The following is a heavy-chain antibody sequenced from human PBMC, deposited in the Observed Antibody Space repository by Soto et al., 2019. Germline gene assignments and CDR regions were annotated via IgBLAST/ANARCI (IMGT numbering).Heavy chain of an antibody. CDR2: VSASGGST. Sequence: GGSLRLSCAASGFTFSNFAMSWVRQAPGKGLEWVSSVSASGGSTYYADSVKGRFTISRDNSKNTLSLQMSSLRAEDTAVYYCAKITVVAGMDWFDPWGQGTLVTVSS. D-gene: IGHD6-19*01. CDR1: GFTFSNFA. CDR3: AKITVVAGMDWFDP. V-gene: IGHV3-23*01. J-gene: IGHJ5*02.